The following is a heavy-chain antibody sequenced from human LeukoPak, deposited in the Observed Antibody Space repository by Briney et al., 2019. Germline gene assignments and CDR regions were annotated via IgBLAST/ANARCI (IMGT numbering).Heavy chain of an antibody. D-gene: IGHD3-16*01. V-gene: IGHV3-30*02. J-gene: IGHJ3*02. CDR3: AKTYVWGSYAFDI. CDR2: IRYDGSNK. Sequence: HGVSLRLSCAASGFTFSSYGMHWVRQAPGKGLEWVAFIRYDGSNKYYADSVKGRFTISRDNSKNTLYLQMNSLRAEDTAVYYCAKTYVWGSYAFDIWGQGTMVTVSS. CDR1: GFTFSSYG.